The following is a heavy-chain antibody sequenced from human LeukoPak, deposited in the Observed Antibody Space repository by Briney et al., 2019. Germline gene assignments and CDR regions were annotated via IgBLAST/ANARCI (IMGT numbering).Heavy chain of an antibody. J-gene: IGHJ5*02. CDR3: ARTQQLVLRSPLDP. D-gene: IGHD6-13*01. Sequence: ASVKVSCKASGYTFINDDIHWVRQASGQGLEWMGWMNPYSGNTGYAQYFQGRITITRNTSISTAYMELSSLRSEDTAVYYCARTQQLVLRSPLDPWGQGTLVTVSS. CDR1: GYTFINDD. CDR2: MNPYSGNT. V-gene: IGHV1-8*03.